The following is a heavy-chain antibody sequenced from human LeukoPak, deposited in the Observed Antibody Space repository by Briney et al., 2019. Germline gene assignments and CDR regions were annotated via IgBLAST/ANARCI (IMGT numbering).Heavy chain of an antibody. V-gene: IGHV3-30*18. Sequence: GGSLRLSCAASGFTFNTYGIHWVRQAPGKGLEWVAVISYDGSNKDYADSVKGRFTVSRDNSKNTLYLQMNSLRAEDTAVYYCVKNYHDSSGYYYLFDYWGQGTLVTVSS. CDR2: ISYDGSNK. CDR3: VKNYHDSSGYYYLFDY. D-gene: IGHD3-22*01. J-gene: IGHJ4*02. CDR1: GFTFNTYG.